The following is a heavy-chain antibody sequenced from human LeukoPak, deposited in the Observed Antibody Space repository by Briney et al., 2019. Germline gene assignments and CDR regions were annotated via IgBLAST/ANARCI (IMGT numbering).Heavy chain of an antibody. Sequence: ASVRVSCKASGGTFSSYAISWVRQAPGQGLEWMGGIIPIFGTANYAQKFQGRVTITADKSTSTAYMELSSLRSEDTAVYYCARGRQQPLSSIEYFQHWGQGTLVTVSS. V-gene: IGHV1-69*06. CDR1: GGTFSSYA. CDR3: ARGRQQPLSSIEYFQH. CDR2: IIPIFGTA. D-gene: IGHD6-13*01. J-gene: IGHJ1*01.